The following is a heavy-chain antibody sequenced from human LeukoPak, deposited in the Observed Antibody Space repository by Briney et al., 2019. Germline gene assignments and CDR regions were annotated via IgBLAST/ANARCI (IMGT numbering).Heavy chain of an antibody. V-gene: IGHV3-23*01. CDR2: ISGRGGNT. CDR1: GFTFSSYA. Sequence: GGSLRLSCAASGFTFSSYAMSWVRQAPGKGLEWVSGISGRGGNTYYADSVKGRFTISRDNSKNTLYLQMNSLRAEDTAVYYCAVAKAPGYSSTEFDYWGQGTLVTVSS. J-gene: IGHJ4*02. CDR3: AVAKAPGYSSTEFDY. D-gene: IGHD6-13*01.